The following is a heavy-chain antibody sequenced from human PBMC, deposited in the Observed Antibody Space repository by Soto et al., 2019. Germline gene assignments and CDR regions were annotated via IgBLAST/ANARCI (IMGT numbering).Heavy chain of an antibody. Sequence: QVHVVQSGTEVKEPGASVKVSCSVSGYTYTSYAIHWVRQAPGEGLEWMGWVNPGIGNTKFSQRFEGRLTISRDTLELSSLTSEDTAVYYCATSGGYYFPFDYWGQGTLVTVSS. V-gene: IGHV1-3*01. CDR2: VNPGIGNT. CDR1: GYTYTSYA. J-gene: IGHJ4*02. D-gene: IGHD3-22*01. CDR3: ATSGGYYFPFDY.